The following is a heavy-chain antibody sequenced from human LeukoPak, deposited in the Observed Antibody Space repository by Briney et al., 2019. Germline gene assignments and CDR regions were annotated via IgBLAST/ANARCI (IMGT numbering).Heavy chain of an antibody. CDR2: INWNGGST. V-gene: IGHV3-20*01. D-gene: IGHD3-22*01. Sequence: PGGSLRLSCVGSGFTFNDYWIHWVRQAPGKGLEWVSGINWNGGSTGYADSVKGRFTISRDNAKNSLYLQMNSLRAEDTALYHCARAYYYDSSGHFDYWGQGTLVTVSS. CDR1: GFTFNDYW. CDR3: ARAYYYDSSGHFDY. J-gene: IGHJ4*02.